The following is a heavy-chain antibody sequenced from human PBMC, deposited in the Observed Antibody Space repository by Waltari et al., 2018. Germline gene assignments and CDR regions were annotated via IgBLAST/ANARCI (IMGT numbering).Heavy chain of an antibody. Sequence: QVQLVESGGGVVQPGRSLRLPCAASGFTFSSYGMHWVPQDTGKGLEWVAVILYDGSNKYYADSVKGRFTISRDNSKNTLYLQMNSLRAEDTAVYYCAREGGIMDGDYPPYFQHWGQGTLVTVSS. CDR3: AREGGIMDGDYPPYFQH. CDR2: ILYDGSNK. CDR1: GFTFSSYG. V-gene: IGHV3-33*01. J-gene: IGHJ1*01. D-gene: IGHD4-17*01.